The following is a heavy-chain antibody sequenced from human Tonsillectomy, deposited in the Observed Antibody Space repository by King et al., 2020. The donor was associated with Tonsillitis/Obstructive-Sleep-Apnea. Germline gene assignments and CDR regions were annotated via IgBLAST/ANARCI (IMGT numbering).Heavy chain of an antibody. CDR3: ARREWEPTDFDYYYYMDV. Sequence: QLQESGPGLVKPSETLSLTCTVSGGSISSSSYYWGWIRQPPGKGLEWIGSIYYSGSTYYNPSLKSRVTISVDTSKNQFSLKLSSVTAADTAVYYCARREWEPTDFDYYYYMDVWGKGTTVTVSS. CDR1: GGSISSSSYY. V-gene: IGHV4-39*01. CDR2: IYYSGST. J-gene: IGHJ6*03. D-gene: IGHD1-26*01.